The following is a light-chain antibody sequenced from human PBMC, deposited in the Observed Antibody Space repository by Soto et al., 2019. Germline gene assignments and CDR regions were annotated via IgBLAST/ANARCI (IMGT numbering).Light chain of an antibody. V-gene: IGKV1-8*01. CDR2: AAA. CDR3: QQYYSYPRT. Sequence: IQMTQSPPTLSASVGDRVTITCRASQGISSYLAWYQQKPGKAPKLLIYAAATLQSGVPSRFSGSGSGTDFTLTISSLQSEDFATYYCQQYYSYPRTFGQGTKVDIK. J-gene: IGKJ1*01. CDR1: QGISSY.